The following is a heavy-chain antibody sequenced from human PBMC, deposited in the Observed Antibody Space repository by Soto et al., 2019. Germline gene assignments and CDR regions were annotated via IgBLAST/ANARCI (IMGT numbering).Heavy chain of an antibody. CDR3: AKGGASALAGHDYCGMDV. J-gene: IGHJ6*02. D-gene: IGHD6-19*01. V-gene: IGHV3-23*01. CDR1: GFTFSSYA. Sequence: EVQLLESGGELVQPGGSLRLSCAASGFTFSSYAMSWVRQAPGKGLEWVSGIGGGGTDTYYAKSVRGRFTISRGNSDNTLYLQMKSLRAEDTAVYYCAKGGASALAGHDYCGMDVWGQGTTVAVSS. CDR2: IGGGGTDT.